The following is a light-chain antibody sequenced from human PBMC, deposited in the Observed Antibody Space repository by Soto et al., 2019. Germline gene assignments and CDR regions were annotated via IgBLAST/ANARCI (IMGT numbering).Light chain of an antibody. CDR3: SSYTSSSTLVV. V-gene: IGLV2-14*01. Sequence: QSVLTQPASVSGSPGQSITISCTGTSSDGGGYNYVSWYQQHPGKAPKLMIYDVSNRPSGVSNRFSGSKSGNTASLTISGLQAEDEADYYCSSYTSSSTLVVVGGGTK. CDR1: SSDGGGYNY. CDR2: DVS. J-gene: IGLJ2*01.